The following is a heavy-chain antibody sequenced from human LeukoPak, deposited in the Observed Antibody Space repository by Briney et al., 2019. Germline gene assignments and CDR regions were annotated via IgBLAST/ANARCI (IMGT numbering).Heavy chain of an antibody. CDR2: INHVGIT. J-gene: IGHJ3*02. V-gene: IGHV4-34*01. Sequence: SETLSLTCAVYGESFDGYYWSWIRQSPGKGLEWIGHINHVGITNHNPSLKSRVTISVDTSKNQFSLKLSSVTAADTAVYYCARDKVFNGYDAFDIWGQGTMVTVSS. CDR3: ARDKVFNGYDAFDI. D-gene: IGHD5-24*01. CDR1: GESFDGYY.